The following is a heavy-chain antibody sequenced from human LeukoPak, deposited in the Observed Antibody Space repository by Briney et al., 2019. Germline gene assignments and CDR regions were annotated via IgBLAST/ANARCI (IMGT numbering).Heavy chain of an antibody. V-gene: IGHV3-11*04. D-gene: IGHD3-22*01. CDR2: ISSSGSTI. CDR1: GFTFSDYY. CDR3: ARDREGYYDSSGYPLDY. J-gene: IGHJ4*02. Sequence: PGGSLRHSCAASGFTFSDYYMSWIRQAPGKGLEWVSYISSSGSTIYYADSVKGRFTISRDNAKNSLYLQMNSLRAEDTAVYYCARDREGYYDSSGYPLDYWGQGTLVTVSS.